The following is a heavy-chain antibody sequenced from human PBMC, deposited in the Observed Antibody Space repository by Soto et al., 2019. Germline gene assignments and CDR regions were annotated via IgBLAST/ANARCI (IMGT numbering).Heavy chain of an antibody. CDR3: ARTAAAGKYYYGMDV. Sequence: GESLKISCKASGYSFASYWIGWVRQMPGKGLEWMGIIYPGDSDTRYSPSFQGQVTISADKSISTAYLQWSSLKASDTAMYYCARTAAAGKYYYGMDVWGQGTTVTVSS. J-gene: IGHJ6*02. D-gene: IGHD6-13*01. CDR2: IYPGDSDT. V-gene: IGHV5-51*01. CDR1: GYSFASYW.